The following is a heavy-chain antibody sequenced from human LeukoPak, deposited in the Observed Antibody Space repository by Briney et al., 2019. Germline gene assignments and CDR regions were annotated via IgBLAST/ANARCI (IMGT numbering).Heavy chain of an antibody. CDR2: ISYDGSNK. CDR1: GFTFSSYA. J-gene: IGHJ4*02. V-gene: IGHV3-30-3*01. Sequence: GGSLRLSCAASGFTFSSYAIHWVRQAPGKGLEWVAVISYDGSNKYYADSVKGRFTISRDNAKNSVYLQMNGLTVEDTAVYYCVRDVDIWGQGTLVTVSS. CDR3: VRDVDI. D-gene: IGHD5-24*01.